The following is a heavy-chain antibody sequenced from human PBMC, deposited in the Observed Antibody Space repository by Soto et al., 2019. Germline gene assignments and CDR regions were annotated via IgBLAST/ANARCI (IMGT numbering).Heavy chain of an antibody. D-gene: IGHD2-15*01. CDR1: GGSINNSNYS. CDR2: MYYSGNT. Sequence: SETLSLTCTLAGGSINNSNYSWGWIRQPPGKGLEWIGTMYYSGNTYYNPSLKSRVTISVDTSKNQFSLKLSSVTAADTAVYFCTRDVDFGQEDVWGQGTTVT. J-gene: IGHJ6*02. V-gene: IGHV4-39*07. CDR3: TRDVDFGQEDV.